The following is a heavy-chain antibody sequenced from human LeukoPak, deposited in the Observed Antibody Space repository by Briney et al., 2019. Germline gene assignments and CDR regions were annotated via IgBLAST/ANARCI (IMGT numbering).Heavy chain of an antibody. Sequence: SVTLSLTCTVSGGSISSYYWSWIRQPPGEGLEWIGYIYTSGSTNYNPSLKSRVTISVDTSKNQFSLKLSSVTAADTAVYYCARPLGYCSSTSCPGGWFDPWGQGTLVTVSS. J-gene: IGHJ5*02. CDR3: ARPLGYCSSTSCPGGWFDP. CDR1: GGSISSYY. D-gene: IGHD2-2*01. V-gene: IGHV4-4*09. CDR2: IYTSGST.